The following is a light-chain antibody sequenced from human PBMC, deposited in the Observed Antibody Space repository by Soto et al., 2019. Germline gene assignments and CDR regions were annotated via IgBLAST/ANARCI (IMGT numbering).Light chain of an antibody. CDR2: RAS. V-gene: IGKV3D-20*02. CDR3: QQRSNWPPT. CDR1: QSVGSTY. Sequence: EIVLTQSPVTLSLSPWERATLSCRASQSVGSTYLAWYQQKPGQAPRLLIYRASSRATGIPDRFSGSGSGTDFTLTISSLEPEDFAVYYCQQRSNWPPTFGQGTRLEIK. J-gene: IGKJ5*01.